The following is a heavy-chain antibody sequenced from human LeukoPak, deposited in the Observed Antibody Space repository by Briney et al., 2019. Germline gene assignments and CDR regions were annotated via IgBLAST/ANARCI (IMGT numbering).Heavy chain of an antibody. CDR2: IIPIFGTA. Sequence: SVKVSCKASGGTFSSYAISWVRQAPGQVLEWMGGIIPIFGTANYAQKFQGRVTITADKSTSTAYMELSSLRSEDTAVYYCAREGGSGSYYTDWGQGTLVTVSS. D-gene: IGHD3-10*01. V-gene: IGHV1-69*06. J-gene: IGHJ4*02. CDR3: AREGGSGSYYTD. CDR1: GGTFSSYA.